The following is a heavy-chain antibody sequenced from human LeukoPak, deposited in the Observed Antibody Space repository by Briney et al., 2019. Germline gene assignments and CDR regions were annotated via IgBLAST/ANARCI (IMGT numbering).Heavy chain of an antibody. J-gene: IGHJ4*02. CDR1: GYTFTIYY. Sequence: ASVRLSCKASGYTFTIYYMHWVRQPPGQGLEWMGWINPNTGDTHYAQKFQGRVTLTRDTSITTVYMELSRLTSDDTAIFYCAVPPGDYWGQGTLVTVSS. CDR2: INPNTGDT. V-gene: IGHV1-2*02. CDR3: AVPPGDY.